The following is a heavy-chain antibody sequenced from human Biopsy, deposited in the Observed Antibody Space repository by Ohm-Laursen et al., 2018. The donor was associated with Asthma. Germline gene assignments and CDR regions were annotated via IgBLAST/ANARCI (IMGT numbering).Heavy chain of an antibody. CDR2: INSDGTAA. J-gene: IGHJ4*02. D-gene: IGHD5-18*01. V-gene: IGHV3-74*03. CDR3: TASFAY. Sequence: SLRPSCAASGFTFSSYWMHWVRQVPGQGLVWVSHINSDGTAATYADSVKGRFTVSRDNAKSTLYLQMNSLRAEDTAVYFCTASFAYWGQGSLVTVSS. CDR1: GFTFSSYW.